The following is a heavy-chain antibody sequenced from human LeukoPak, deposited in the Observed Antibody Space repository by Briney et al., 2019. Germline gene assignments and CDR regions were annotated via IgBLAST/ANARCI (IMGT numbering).Heavy chain of an antibody. CDR1: GGSFSGYY. V-gene: IGHV4-34*01. Sequence: PSETLSLTCAVYGGSFSGYYWSWIRQPPGKGLEWIGEINHSGSTNYDPSLKSRVTISVDTSKNQFSLKLSSVTAADTAVYYCAVEDTARRPGRSVYIGDQSTMVTVSS. D-gene: IGHD5-18*01. CDR2: INHSGST. J-gene: IGHJ3*02. CDR3: AVEDTARRPGRSVYI.